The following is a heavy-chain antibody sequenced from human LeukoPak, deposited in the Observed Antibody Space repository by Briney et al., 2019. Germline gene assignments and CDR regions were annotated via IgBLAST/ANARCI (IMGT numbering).Heavy chain of an antibody. J-gene: IGHJ4*02. CDR1: GGSISTYY. D-gene: IGHD3-10*01. Sequence: SETLSLTCTVSGGSISTYYWGWIRQPPGKGLEWFGSIYYSGSTNYSPSLKSRVTISVDTSENQFSLNLTSVTAADTAVYYCARHKSPLPLHWGQGTQVTVSS. CDR3: ARHKSPLPLH. CDR2: IYYSGST. V-gene: IGHV4-39*01.